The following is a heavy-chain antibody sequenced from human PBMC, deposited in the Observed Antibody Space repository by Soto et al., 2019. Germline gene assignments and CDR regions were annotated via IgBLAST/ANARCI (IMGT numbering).Heavy chain of an antibody. CDR3: ARGITSGAYSRWFDP. CDR1: GYTFTSYD. CDR2: MNPNSGNT. J-gene: IGHJ5*02. D-gene: IGHD4-17*01. V-gene: IGHV1-8*01. Sequence: QVQLVQSGAEVKKPGASVKVSCKASGYTFTSYDINWVRQATGQGLEYLGWMNPNSGNTAYVQKFQGRVTMTWDTSITTAYMELSSLRSEDTAVYFCARGITSGAYSRWFDPWGQGTLVTVSS.